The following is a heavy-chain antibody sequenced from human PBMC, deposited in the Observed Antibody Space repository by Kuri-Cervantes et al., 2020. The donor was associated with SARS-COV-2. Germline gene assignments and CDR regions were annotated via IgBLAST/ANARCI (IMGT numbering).Heavy chain of an antibody. J-gene: IGHJ6*02. Sequence: SVKVSCKASGGTFSSYAISWVRQAPGQGLEWMGGIIPIFGTANYAQKFQGRVTITADESTSTAYMELSSLRSEDTAVYYCARETIAARPIYYYGMDVWGQGTTVTVSS. D-gene: IGHD6-6*01. CDR2: IIPIFGTA. CDR3: ARETIAARPIYYYGMDV. CDR1: GGTFSSYA. V-gene: IGHV1-69*13.